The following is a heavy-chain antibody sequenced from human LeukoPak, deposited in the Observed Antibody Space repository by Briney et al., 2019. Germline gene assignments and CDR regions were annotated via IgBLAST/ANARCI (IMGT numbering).Heavy chain of an antibody. CDR1: AYSFTDCW. V-gene: IGHV5-51*01. J-gene: IGHJ4*02. D-gene: IGHD5-24*01. CDR2: INPGDSDT. CDR3: ARHGRDGDRSLPNY. Sequence: GESLKISCKGSAYSFTDCWIGWLRQMPGKGLEWMGIINPGDSDTRYSPYFEGQVTISADKSISTAYLQWSSLKASDTAMYYCARHGRDGDRSLPNYWGQGTLVTVSS.